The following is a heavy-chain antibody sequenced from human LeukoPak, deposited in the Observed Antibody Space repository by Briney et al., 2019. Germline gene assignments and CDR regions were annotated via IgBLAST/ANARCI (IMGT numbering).Heavy chain of an antibody. J-gene: IGHJ4*02. CDR1: GYTFTGYY. CDR3: ARGQLLWFGEPMCHFDY. Sequence: ASVKVSCKASGYTFTGYYMHWVRQAPGQGLEWMGWINPNSGGTNYAQKFQGRVTMTRDTSISTAYMELSRLRSDDTAVYYCARGQLLWFGEPMCHFDYWGQGTLVTVSS. CDR2: INPNSGGT. V-gene: IGHV1-2*02. D-gene: IGHD3-10*01.